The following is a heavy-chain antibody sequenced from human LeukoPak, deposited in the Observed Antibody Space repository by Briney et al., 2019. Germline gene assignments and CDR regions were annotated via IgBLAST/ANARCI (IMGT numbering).Heavy chain of an antibody. Sequence: GGSLRLSCAASGFTFSSSAMSWVRQAPGKGLEWVSVISSSGGSTYYADSVKGRFTISRDNSKNTLYLQMNSLRAEDTAVYYCAKGSRSIAVDNLCDYWGQGTTVTVSS. D-gene: IGHD6-6*01. CDR3: AKGSRSIAVDNLCDY. CDR2: ISSSGGST. V-gene: IGHV3-23*01. J-gene: IGHJ4*03. CDR1: GFTFSSSA.